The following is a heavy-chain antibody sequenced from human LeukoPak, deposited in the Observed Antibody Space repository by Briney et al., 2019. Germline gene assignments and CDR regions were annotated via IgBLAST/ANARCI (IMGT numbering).Heavy chain of an antibody. V-gene: IGHV4-59*01. D-gene: IGHD6-13*01. CDR1: GGSISSYY. CDR2: IYYSGST. J-gene: IGHJ2*01. Sequence: SETLSLTCTVSGGSISSYYWTWIRQPPGRGLEWIGYIYYSGSTNYSPSLKSRLTISVDTSKNQFSLKLSSVTAADTAVYYCARTYGSSGLGYFDLWGRGTLVTVSS. CDR3: ARTYGSSGLGYFDL.